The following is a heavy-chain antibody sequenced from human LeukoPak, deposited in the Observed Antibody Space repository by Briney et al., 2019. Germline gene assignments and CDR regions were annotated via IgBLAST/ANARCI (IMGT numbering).Heavy chain of an antibody. Sequence: GGSLRLSCAASGFTFSSYAMTWVRQAPGKGLEWVSVISGSGGRTYYADSVKGRFTISRDNSKNTLYLQMSSLRAEDTAVYYCAKDRGGGNLDFDYWGQGTLVTVSS. D-gene: IGHD2-15*01. J-gene: IGHJ4*02. CDR3: AKDRGGGNLDFDY. CDR2: ISGSGGRT. CDR1: GFTFSSYA. V-gene: IGHV3-23*01.